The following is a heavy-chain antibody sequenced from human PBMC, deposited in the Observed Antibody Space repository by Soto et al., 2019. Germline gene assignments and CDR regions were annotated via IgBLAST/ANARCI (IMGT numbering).Heavy chain of an antibody. J-gene: IGHJ5*02. CDR1: GDSVSAGSSY. Sequence: QVQLQESGPGLVKPSETLSLTCTVSGDSVSAGSSYWSGIRQPPGKGLEWIGFIYYTGTTRYNQSRQSRVLMSVDTCKNQWSLNLNSVTAADPAVYYCARVGRTETCGDPWGQGTMVTVSS. D-gene: IGHD2-21*02. CDR3: ARVGRTETCGDP. CDR2: IYYTGTT. V-gene: IGHV4-61*01.